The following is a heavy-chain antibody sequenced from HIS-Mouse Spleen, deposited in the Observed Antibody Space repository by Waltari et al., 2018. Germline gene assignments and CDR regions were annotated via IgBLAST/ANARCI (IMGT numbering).Heavy chain of an antibody. J-gene: IGHJ4*02. Sequence: VKTRFTISRDNSKNTLYLQMNSLRAEDTAVYYCAKDRGYGSGSYFDYWGQGTLVTVSS. V-gene: IGHV3-23*01. CDR3: AKDRGYGSGSYFDY. D-gene: IGHD3-10*01.